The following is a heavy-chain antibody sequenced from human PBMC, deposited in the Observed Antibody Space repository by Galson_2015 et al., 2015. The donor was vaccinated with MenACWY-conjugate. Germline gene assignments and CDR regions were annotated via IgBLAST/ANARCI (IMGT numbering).Heavy chain of an antibody. V-gene: IGHV3-48*03. Sequence: SLRLSCAVSGFTFTDYEFNWVRQAPGKGLKWLSYISKSGSPIYYADSVKGRFTISRDNTKKSLFLQMNSLTAGDTAVYYCARVATWIHQYYYYMDV. CDR2: ISKSGSPI. D-gene: IGHD5-18*01. J-gene: IGHJ6*03. CDR3: ARVATWIHQYYYYMDV. CDR1: GFTFTDYE.